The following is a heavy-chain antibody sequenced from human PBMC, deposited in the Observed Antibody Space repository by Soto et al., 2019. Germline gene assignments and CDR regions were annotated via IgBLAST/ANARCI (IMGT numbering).Heavy chain of an antibody. J-gene: IGHJ4*02. Sequence: PPLKVSCKASGGTFSSYAISWVRQAPGQGLEWMGGIIPIFGTANYAQKFQGRVTITADKSTSTAYMELSSLRSEDTAVYYCASGQYCYDSSGSEYWGQGTLVTVS. CDR1: GGTFSSYA. CDR2: IIPIFGTA. V-gene: IGHV1-69*06. CDR3: ASGQYCYDSSGSEY. D-gene: IGHD3-22*01.